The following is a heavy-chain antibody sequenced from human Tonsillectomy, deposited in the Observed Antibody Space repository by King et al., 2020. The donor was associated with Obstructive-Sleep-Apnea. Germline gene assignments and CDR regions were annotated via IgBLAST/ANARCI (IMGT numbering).Heavy chain of an antibody. CDR2: IRYDGTDK. D-gene: IGHD3-9*01. Sequence: VQLVESGGGVVQPGGSLRLSCAASGITFSHYGMHWVRQAPGKGLEWVTVIRYDGTDKYYADSVKGRFTISRDNSKNTLYLQMNSLRVEDTAIYYCAKPYGIFTGAPGFDYWGQGTLVTVSS. CDR1: GITFSHYG. J-gene: IGHJ4*02. V-gene: IGHV3-30*02. CDR3: AKPYGIFTGAPGFDY.